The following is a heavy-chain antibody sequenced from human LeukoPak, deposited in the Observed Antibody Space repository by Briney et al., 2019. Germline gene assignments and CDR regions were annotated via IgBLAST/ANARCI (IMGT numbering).Heavy chain of an antibody. CDR3: AXDSSRXXXGVSDY. CDR1: GFTFSSYG. CDR2: ISYDGSNK. D-gene: IGHD2-15*01. Sequence: GRSLRLSCAASGFTFSSYGMHWVRQAPGKGLEWVAVISYDGSNKXXADSVKGRFTISRDNSKNTLYLQMNSLRAEDTAVYYCAXDSSRXXXGVSDYWGQGTLVTVSS. V-gene: IGHV3-30*03. J-gene: IGHJ4*02.